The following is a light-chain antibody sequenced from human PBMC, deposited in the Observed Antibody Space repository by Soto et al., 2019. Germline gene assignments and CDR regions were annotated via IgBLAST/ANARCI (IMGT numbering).Light chain of an antibody. Sequence: DIVMTQSPLSLPVMPGEPASISCRSSQSLLHSNGYKFLDWYLQRPGQSPQILIYLASNRSSGVPDRFSGSGSGTDFTLKISRVEAEDVGVYYCMQALQSPRTFGQGTKVEIK. CDR3: MQALQSPRT. CDR2: LAS. V-gene: IGKV2-28*01. J-gene: IGKJ1*01. CDR1: QSLLHSNGYKF.